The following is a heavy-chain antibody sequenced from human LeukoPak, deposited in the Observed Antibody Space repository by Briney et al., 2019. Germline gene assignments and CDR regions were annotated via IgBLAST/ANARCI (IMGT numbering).Heavy chain of an antibody. CDR1: GFTFDDHA. J-gene: IGHJ3*02. D-gene: IGHD3-22*01. V-gene: IGHV3-9*01. CDR2: INWDGSRI. CDR3: ARASYYYDTSGLGAFYI. Sequence: GGSLRLSCAASGFTFDDHAMYWVRQAPGKGLEWVSGINWDGSRIGYADAVKGRFTISRDSAKNSLYLQMNSLRTEDTALYYCARASYYYDTSGLGAFYIWGQGTLVTVSS.